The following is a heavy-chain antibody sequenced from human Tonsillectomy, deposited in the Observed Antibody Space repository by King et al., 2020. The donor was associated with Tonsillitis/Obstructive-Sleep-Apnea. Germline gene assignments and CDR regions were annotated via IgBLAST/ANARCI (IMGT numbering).Heavy chain of an antibody. V-gene: IGHV3-49*05. Sequence: VQLVESGGGLVKPGRSLRLSCTASGFTFGDYAMSWFRQAPGKGLEWVGFIRSKAYGGTTEYAASVIGRFTISRDDSKSIAYLQMNSLKTEDTAVYYCTRDHXXPNYYGSGXYWGSDYWGQGTLVTVSS. CDR2: IRSKAYGGTT. J-gene: IGHJ4*02. CDR1: GFTFGDYA. D-gene: IGHD3-10*01. CDR3: TRDHXXPNYYGSGXYWGSDY.